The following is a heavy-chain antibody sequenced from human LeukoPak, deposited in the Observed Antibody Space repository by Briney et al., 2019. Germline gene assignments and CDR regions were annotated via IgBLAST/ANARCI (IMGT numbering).Heavy chain of an antibody. J-gene: IGHJ3*02. Sequence: GSLRLSCAASGFTFSSYGMHWVRQAPGKGLEWVAFIRYDGSHKYYADSVRGRFSISRENSKNTLYLQMNSLRAEDTAVYYCAKSLLTTATGSGRAFDIWGQGTMVTVSS. CDR3: AKSLLTTATGSGRAFDI. D-gene: IGHD1-14*01. CDR1: GFTFSSYG. CDR2: IRYDGSHK. V-gene: IGHV3-30*02.